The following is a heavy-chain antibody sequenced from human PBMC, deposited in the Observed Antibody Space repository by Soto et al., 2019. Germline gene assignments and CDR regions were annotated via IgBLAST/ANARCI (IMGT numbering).Heavy chain of an antibody. CDR2: INPNSGGT. CDR1: GYTFTGYY. V-gene: IGHV1-2*04. Sequence: QVQLVQSGAEVKKPGASVKVSCKASGYTFTGYYMHWVRQAPGQGLEWMGWINPNSGGTNYAQKFQGWVTMTRDTSISTAYMELSRLRSDDTAVYYCARGDCSSTSCSGYYYYYMDVWGKGTTVTVSS. J-gene: IGHJ6*03. CDR3: ARGDCSSTSCSGYYYYYMDV. D-gene: IGHD2-2*01.